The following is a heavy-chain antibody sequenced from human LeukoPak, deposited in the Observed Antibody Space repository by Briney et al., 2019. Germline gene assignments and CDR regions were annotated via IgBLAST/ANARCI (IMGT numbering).Heavy chain of an antibody. V-gene: IGHV3-7*01. J-gene: IGHJ4*02. CDR3: AKNRLALNN. CDR2: IKQDGSEK. CDR1: TFTFNDYW. Sequence: GSLRLSCVVSTFTFNDYWMSWVRQAPGKGLEWVANIKQDGSEKYYVDSVKGRFTISRDNAKNSLYLQMNSLRVEDTAVYYCAKNRLALNNWGQGTLVTVSS.